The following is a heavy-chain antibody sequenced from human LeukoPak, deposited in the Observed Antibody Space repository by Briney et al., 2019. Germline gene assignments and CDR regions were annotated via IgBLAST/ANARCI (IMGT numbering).Heavy chain of an antibody. CDR2: INPSGGST. CDR1: GYTFTSYY. Sequence: GASVKVSCKASGYTFTSYYMHWVRQAPGQGLEWMGVINPSGGSTSYAQRFQGRVTMTRDTSTSTVYMELSSLRSEDTAVYYCARDGGELNFDYWGQGTLVTVSS. CDR3: ARDGGELNFDY. V-gene: IGHV1-46*01. D-gene: IGHD1-26*01. J-gene: IGHJ4*02.